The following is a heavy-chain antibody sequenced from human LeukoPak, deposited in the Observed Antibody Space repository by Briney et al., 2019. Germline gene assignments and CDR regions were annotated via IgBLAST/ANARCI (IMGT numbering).Heavy chain of an antibody. CDR2: IWYDGSNK. J-gene: IGHJ4*02. V-gene: IGHV3-33*06. Sequence: GGSLRLSCAASGFNFSNYSMHWVRQAPGKGLEWVAVIWYDGSNKYYADSVKGRFTISRDNSKNTLYLQMNSLRAEDTAVYYCANNFDYWGQGTLVTVSS. CDR1: GFNFSNYS. CDR3: ANNFDY.